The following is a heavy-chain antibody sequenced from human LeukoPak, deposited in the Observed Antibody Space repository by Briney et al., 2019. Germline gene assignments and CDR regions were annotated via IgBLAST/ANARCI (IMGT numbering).Heavy chain of an antibody. CDR3: ACGYYYDSSGYPDRYAFDI. CDR1: GGSISSYY. Sequence: SETLSLTCTVSGGSISSYYWSWIRQPAGKGLEWIGRIYTSGSTNCNPSLKSRVTMSVDTSKNQFSLKLSSVTAADTAVYYCACGYYYDSSGYPDRYAFDIWGQGTMVTVSS. D-gene: IGHD3-22*01. J-gene: IGHJ3*02. CDR2: IYTSGST. V-gene: IGHV4-4*07.